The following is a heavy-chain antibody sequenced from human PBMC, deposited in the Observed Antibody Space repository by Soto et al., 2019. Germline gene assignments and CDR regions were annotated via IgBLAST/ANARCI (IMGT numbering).Heavy chain of an antibody. CDR3: ARRDSGGFYRFFDT. Sequence: QVQLVQSGTEVKKPGSSVKVSCKASGGSLSTNPISWVRQAPGQGLEWMGGTGSGTGPGNHAQKFQGSLTVTAEKSTRTVYMELANLSSEETAVYYCARRDSGGFYRFFDTWGQGTLVSVSS. CDR1: GGSLSTNP. J-gene: IGHJ4*02. D-gene: IGHD2-15*01. V-gene: IGHV1-69*06. CDR2: TGSGTGPG.